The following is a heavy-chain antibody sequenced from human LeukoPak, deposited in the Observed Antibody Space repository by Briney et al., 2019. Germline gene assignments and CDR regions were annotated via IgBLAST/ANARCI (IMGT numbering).Heavy chain of an antibody. CDR2: IYYSGSR. Sequence: TLSLTCTVSGGSINSADYYWSWICQHPGKGLEWIGYIYYSGSRYYNPSLKSRVSISIDTSTNQFSLNLSSVTAADTAVYYCARDLGGDGFNLRNWFDPWGQGTLVTASS. CDR3: ARDLGGDGFNLRNWFDP. V-gene: IGHV4-31*03. J-gene: IGHJ5*02. CDR1: GGSINSADYY. D-gene: IGHD5-24*01.